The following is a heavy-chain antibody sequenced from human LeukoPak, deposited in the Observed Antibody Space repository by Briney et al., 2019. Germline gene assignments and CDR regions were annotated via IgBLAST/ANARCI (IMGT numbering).Heavy chain of an antibody. V-gene: IGHV4-59*01. Sequence: SETLSLTCTVSGDSISSYYWSWVRQPPGKGLEWIGYVSYSGSADYNPSLKSRVIISIDTSKNQFSLRLSSLTAADTAVYYCARENDRYGRIDYWGQGTQVTVSS. J-gene: IGHJ4*02. D-gene: IGHD5-18*01. CDR2: VSYSGSA. CDR1: GDSISSYY. CDR3: ARENDRYGRIDY.